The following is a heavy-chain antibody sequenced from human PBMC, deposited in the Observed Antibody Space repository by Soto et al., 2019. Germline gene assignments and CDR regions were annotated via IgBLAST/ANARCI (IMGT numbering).Heavy chain of an antibody. Sequence: PGGSLRLSCAASGFTFSSYAMHWVRQAPGKGLEWVAVISYDGSNKYYADSVKGRFTISRDNSKNTLYLQMNSLRAEDTAVYYCARDSIPYSSSWYYFDYWGQGTLVTVS. J-gene: IGHJ4*02. V-gene: IGHV3-30-3*01. CDR2: ISYDGSNK. D-gene: IGHD6-13*01. CDR3: ARDSIPYSSSWYYFDY. CDR1: GFTFSSYA.